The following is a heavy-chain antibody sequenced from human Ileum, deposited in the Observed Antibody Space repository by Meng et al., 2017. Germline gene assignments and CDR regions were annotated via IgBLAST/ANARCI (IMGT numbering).Heavy chain of an antibody. CDR3: ARGGTYSSGGHDY. CDR2: ISHSGST. V-gene: IGHV4-4*02. J-gene: IGHJ4*02. Sequence: QVQLEESGPGLGKPSGTLSLTCAVSRGSITSDTYWSWVRLPPGKGLEWIGQISHSGSTFYNPSLKSRVTMSVDKSKSQFSLMLTSVTAADTAVYYCARGGTYSSGGHDYWGQGTLVTVSS. D-gene: IGHD6-19*01. CDR1: RGSITSDTY.